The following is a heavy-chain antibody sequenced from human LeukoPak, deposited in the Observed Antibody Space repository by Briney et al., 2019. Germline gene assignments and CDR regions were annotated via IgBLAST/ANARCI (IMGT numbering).Heavy chain of an antibody. CDR1: AFTFSRYW. J-gene: IGHJ4*02. Sequence: GGSLRLSCAASAFTFSRYWMTWVRQAPGKGLEWVANIKEDGSEKYYVDSVKGRFSISRDNTKNSLYLQMNSLRAEDTAVYYCARGGYTSGWYISRDYWGQGTLVTVSS. V-gene: IGHV3-7*01. CDR3: ARGGYTSGWYISRDY. CDR2: IKEDGSEK. D-gene: IGHD6-13*01.